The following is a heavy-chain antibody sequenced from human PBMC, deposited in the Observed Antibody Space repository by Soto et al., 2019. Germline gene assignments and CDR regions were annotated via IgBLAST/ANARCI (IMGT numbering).Heavy chain of an antibody. Sequence: SETLSLTCAVYGGSFSGYYWSWIRQPPGKGLEWIGEINHSGSTNYNPSLKSRVTISVDTSKNQFSLKLSSVTAADTAVYYCARGPYYYGSGSYYSRGYYYYGMDVWGQGTTVTVSS. V-gene: IGHV4-34*01. D-gene: IGHD3-10*01. J-gene: IGHJ6*02. CDR3: ARGPYYYGSGSYYSRGYYYYGMDV. CDR2: INHSGST. CDR1: GGSFSGYY.